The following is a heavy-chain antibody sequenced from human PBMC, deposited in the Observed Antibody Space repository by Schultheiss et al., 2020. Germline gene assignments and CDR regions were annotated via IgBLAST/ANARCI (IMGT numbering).Heavy chain of an antibody. V-gene: IGHV3-73*01. Sequence: ESLKISCAVSGFIISGSDMHWVRQASGKGLEWVGRIGSKANNYATGYAASVRGRFTISRDDSKNTAYLQMDSLKTEDTAVYFCSRGPDYWGQGILVTVSS. CDR3: SRGPDY. J-gene: IGHJ4*02. CDR1: GFIISGSD. CDR2: IGSKANNYAT.